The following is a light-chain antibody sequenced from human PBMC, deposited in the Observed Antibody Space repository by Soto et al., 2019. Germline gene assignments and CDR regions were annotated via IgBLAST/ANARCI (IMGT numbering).Light chain of an antibody. CDR3: QHYNSYSEA. CDR2: KVS. J-gene: IGKJ1*01. Sequence: EIPMTQSASTLSGSVGDGVTIXCRANQTSSSWLDWYQQNTGKAPKLLIYKVSTLKSGGPSSFSGSGSVTEFTRTISSLQPDDFATYYGQHYNSYSEAFGQGTKVDIK. V-gene: IGKV1-5*03. CDR1: QTSSSW.